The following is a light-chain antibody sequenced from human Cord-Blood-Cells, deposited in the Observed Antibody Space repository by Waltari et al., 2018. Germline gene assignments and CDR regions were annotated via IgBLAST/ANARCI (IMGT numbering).Light chain of an antibody. CDR1: SSDVGGYNY. CDR3: SSYTSSSTWV. CDR2: DVS. J-gene: IGLJ3*02. Sequence: QSALTQPASVSGSPGQPITISCTGTSSDVGGYNYVSWYQQHPGKAPKLRIYDVSNRPSGVSNLCSGSKSGNTASLTISGLQAEDESDYYCSSYTSSSTWVFGGGTNLTVL. V-gene: IGLV2-14*01.